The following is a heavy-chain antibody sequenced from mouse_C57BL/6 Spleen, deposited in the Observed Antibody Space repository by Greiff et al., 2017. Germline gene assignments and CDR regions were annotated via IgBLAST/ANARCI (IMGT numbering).Heavy chain of an antibody. CDR1: GYTFTSYW. CDR2: IHPNSGST. V-gene: IGHV1-64*01. CDR3: ARRAHGDWYFDV. Sequence: QVQLKQPGAELVKPGASVKLSCKASGYTFTSYWMHWVKQRPGQGLEWIGMIHPNSGSTNYNEKFKSKATLTVDKSSSTAYMQLSSLTSEDSAVYYCARRAHGDWYFDVWGTGTTVTVSS. J-gene: IGHJ1*03.